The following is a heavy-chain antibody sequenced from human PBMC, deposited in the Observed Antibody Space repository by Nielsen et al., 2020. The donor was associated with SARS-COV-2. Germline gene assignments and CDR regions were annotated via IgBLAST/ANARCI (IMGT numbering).Heavy chain of an antibody. CDR2: IHPYGGTTAYPDIT. D-gene: IGHD6-19*01. CDR1: GYTFTSYS. V-gene: IGHV1-46*01. J-gene: IGHJ4*02. CDR3: ARITPSSGWDY. Sequence: ASVKVSCKASGYTFTSYSMHWVRQAPGQGLEWVEIIHPYGGTTAYPDITAYAQKFQGRVTMTRDTSTSTVYMELSSLSSEDTAVYYCARITPSSGWDYWGQGTLVTVSS.